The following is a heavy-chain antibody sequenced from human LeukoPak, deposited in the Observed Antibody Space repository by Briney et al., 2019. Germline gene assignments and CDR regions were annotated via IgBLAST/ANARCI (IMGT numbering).Heavy chain of an antibody. CDR3: ATEVVVPGVGAIDV. Sequence: PGGSLRLSCAASGFTFSSYGMHWVRQAPGKGLEWAAVISYDGSNKYYADSVKGRFTISRDNSKNTLHLQMNSLRAEDTAVYYCATEVVVPGVGAIDVWGQGTMVTVSS. J-gene: IGHJ3*01. V-gene: IGHV3-30*03. CDR2: ISYDGSNK. D-gene: IGHD2-15*01. CDR1: GFTFSSYG.